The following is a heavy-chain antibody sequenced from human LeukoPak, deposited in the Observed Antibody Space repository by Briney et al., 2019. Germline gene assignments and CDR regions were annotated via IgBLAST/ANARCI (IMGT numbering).Heavy chain of an antibody. CDR2: IYFEGGET. Sequence: GWSLRLSRAASGLTLSTYWMSWVRPPPGRGGEGVATIYFEGGETSHVDSVKGRFINPREHSKTTPCLQMNRPQAQGTAVYYWAKFHDHAPGGDWGQGTLVTVSS. CDR1: GLTLSTYW. J-gene: IGHJ4*02. V-gene: IGHV3-7*01. CDR3: AKFHDHAPGGD. D-gene: IGHD3-16*01.